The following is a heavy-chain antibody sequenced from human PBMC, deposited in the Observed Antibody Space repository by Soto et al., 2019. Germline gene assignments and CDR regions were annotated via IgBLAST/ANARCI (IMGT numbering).Heavy chain of an antibody. V-gene: IGHV1-3*01. CDR1: GYAFTTSA. J-gene: IGHJ4*02. CDR3: ATGVIWIGYFTVDS. Sequence: QVHLVQSGAEVQKPGASVRISCQASGYAFTTSAIHWVRQAPGQSLEWMGWINPATGDTKYSQNVRGRVTFALDTSATTAYLDLRSLASLDTAVYYCATGVIWIGYFTVDSWGQGTRVTVSS. CDR2: INPATGDT. D-gene: IGHD3-3*01.